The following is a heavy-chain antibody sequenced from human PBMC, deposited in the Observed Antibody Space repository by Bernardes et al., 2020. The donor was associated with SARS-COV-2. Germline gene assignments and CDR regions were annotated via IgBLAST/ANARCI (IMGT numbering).Heavy chain of an antibody. CDR1: GGSISSSSYY. CDR2: IYYSGST. D-gene: IGHD1-1*01. Sequence: SETLSLTCTVSGGSISSSSYYWGWIRQPPGKGLEWIGSIYYSGSTYYNPSLKSRVTISVDTSKNQFSLKLSSVTAADTAVYYCARWNPPKLEPRITGFDPWGQGTLVTVSS. CDR3: ARWNPPKLEPRITGFDP. V-gene: IGHV4-39*01. J-gene: IGHJ5*02.